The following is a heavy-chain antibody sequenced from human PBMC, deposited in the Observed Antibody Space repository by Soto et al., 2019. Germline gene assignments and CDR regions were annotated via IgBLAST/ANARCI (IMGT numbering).Heavy chain of an antibody. CDR3: ARESRGNDSPPFDY. Sequence: PGGSLRLSCAASGFTFSSYWMHWVRQAPGKGLVWVSRINSDGSRTTYADSVKGRFTIPRDNSKNTLYLQMNSLRAEDTAVYYCARESRGNDSPPFDYWGQGTLVTVSS. CDR1: GFTFSSYW. J-gene: IGHJ4*02. V-gene: IGHV3-74*01. CDR2: INSDGSRT. D-gene: IGHD3-16*01.